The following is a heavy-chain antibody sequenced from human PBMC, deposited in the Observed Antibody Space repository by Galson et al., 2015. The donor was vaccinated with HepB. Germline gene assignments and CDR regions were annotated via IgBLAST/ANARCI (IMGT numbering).Heavy chain of an antibody. V-gene: IGHV3-23*01. CDR3: AKGGMIRGPWVSRFDP. CDR2: ISVSGGST. CDR1: GFTFGSYA. D-gene: IGHD3-10*01. J-gene: IGHJ5*02. Sequence: SLRLSCAASGFTFGSYAMTWVRQAPGEGLEWVSGISVSGGSTYYADSVKGRFTPSRDNSKNTLYLQMNSLRAEDTAVYYCAKGGMIRGPWVSRFDPWGQGTLVTVSS.